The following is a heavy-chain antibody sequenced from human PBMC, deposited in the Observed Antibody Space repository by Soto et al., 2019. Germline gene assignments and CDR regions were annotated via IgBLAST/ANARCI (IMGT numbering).Heavy chain of an antibody. Sequence: QVQLQQWGAGPLRPLETLSLTCGVSGGSFSGYYWAWIRQSPGKGLEWIGEINDRGSINYNPSLRSRVCISVESSKNHYSLNLRSVTAAETAVYYCARESHDILTGPPWVWYFDLWGRGTLVTVSS. D-gene: IGHD3-9*01. J-gene: IGHJ2*01. CDR2: INDRGSI. V-gene: IGHV4-34*01. CDR3: ARESHDILTGPPWVWYFDL. CDR1: GGSFSGYY.